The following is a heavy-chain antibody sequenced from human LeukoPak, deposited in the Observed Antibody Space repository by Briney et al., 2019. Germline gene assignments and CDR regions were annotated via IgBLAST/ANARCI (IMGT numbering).Heavy chain of an antibody. Sequence: ASVKVSCKASGYTFTSYAMHWVRQAPGQRLEWMGWINAGNGNTKYSQKVQGRVTITRDTSASTAYMELSSLRSEDTAVYYCARGGVVVAASQFDYWGQGTLVTVSS. J-gene: IGHJ4*02. CDR2: INAGNGNT. CDR1: GYTFTSYA. V-gene: IGHV1-3*01. CDR3: ARGGVVVAASQFDY. D-gene: IGHD2-15*01.